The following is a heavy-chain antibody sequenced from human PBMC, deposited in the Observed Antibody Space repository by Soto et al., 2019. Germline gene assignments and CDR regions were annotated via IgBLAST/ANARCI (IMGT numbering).Heavy chain of an antibody. CDR3: ARLDVDIVATSFDI. D-gene: IGHD5-12*01. CDR1: GGSISSSSYY. V-gene: IGHV4-39*01. J-gene: IGHJ3*02. CDR2: IYYSGST. Sequence: SETLSLTCTVSGGSISSSSYYWGWIRQPPGKGLEWIGSIYYSGSTHYNPSLKSRVTISVDTSKNQFSLKLSSVTAADTAVYYCARLDVDIVATSFDIWGQGTMVTVSS.